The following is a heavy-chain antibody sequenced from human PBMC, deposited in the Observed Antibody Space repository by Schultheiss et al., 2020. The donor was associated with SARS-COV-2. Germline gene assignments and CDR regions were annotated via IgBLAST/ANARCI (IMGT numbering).Heavy chain of an antibody. CDR1: GGSVSSGSYY. J-gene: IGHJ4*01. Sequence: GSLRLSCTVSGGSVSSGSYYWSWIRQPPGKGLEWIGYIYYSGSTNYNPSLKSRVTISVDTSKNQFSLKLSSVTAADTAVYYCARYGPYSFESWGHGTLVTVSS. CDR2: IYYSGST. CDR3: ARYGPYSFES. V-gene: IGHV4-61*01. D-gene: IGHD4-17*01.